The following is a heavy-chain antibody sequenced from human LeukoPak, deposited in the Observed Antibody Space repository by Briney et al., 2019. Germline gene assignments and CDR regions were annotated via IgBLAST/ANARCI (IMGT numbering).Heavy chain of an antibody. Sequence: SETLSLTCTVSGGSISSGGYSWSWIRQHPGKGLEWIGYIYYSGSTYYNPSLKSRVTISVDTSKNQFSLKLSSVTAADTAVYYCARQYSYGRNFDYWGQGTLVTVSS. J-gene: IGHJ4*02. CDR1: GGSISSGGYS. CDR2: IYYSGST. CDR3: ARQYSYGRNFDY. D-gene: IGHD5-18*01. V-gene: IGHV4-31*03.